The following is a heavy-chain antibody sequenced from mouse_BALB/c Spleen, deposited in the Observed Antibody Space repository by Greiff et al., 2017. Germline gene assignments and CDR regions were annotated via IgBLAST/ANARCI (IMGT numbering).Heavy chain of an antibody. V-gene: IGHV7-1*02. CDR3: ARSLYGYLDY. Sequence: EVNLVESGGGLVQPGGSLRLSCATSGFTFSDFYMAWVRQPPGKRLEWIAASRNKANDYTTEYSASVKGRFIVSRDTSQSILYLQMNAQRAEDTAFYYCARSLYGYLDYWGQGTTLTVSS. J-gene: IGHJ2*01. D-gene: IGHD2-10*02. CDR2: SRNKANDYTT. CDR1: GFTFSDFY.